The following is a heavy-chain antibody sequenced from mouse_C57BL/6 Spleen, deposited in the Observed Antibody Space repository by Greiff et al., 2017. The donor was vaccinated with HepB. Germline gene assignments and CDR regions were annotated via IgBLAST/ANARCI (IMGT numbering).Heavy chain of an antibody. Sequence: EVKLVESGGGLVKPGGSLKLSCAASGFTFSSYAMSWVRQTPEKRLEWVATISDGGSYTYYPDNVKGRFTISRDNAKNNLYLQMSHLTSEDTAMYYCARDMGNSYAMDYWGQGTSVTVSS. CDR1: GFTFSSYA. CDR2: ISDGGSYT. D-gene: IGHD2-1*01. J-gene: IGHJ4*01. CDR3: ARDMGNSYAMDY. V-gene: IGHV5-4*01.